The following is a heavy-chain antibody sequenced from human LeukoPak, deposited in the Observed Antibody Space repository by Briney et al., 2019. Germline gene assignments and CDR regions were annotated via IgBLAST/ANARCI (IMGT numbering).Heavy chain of an antibody. V-gene: IGHV4-34*01. CDR2: INHSGST. J-gene: IGHJ4*02. D-gene: IGHD3/OR15-3a*01. CDR1: GGSFSGYY. Sequence: SETLSLTCAVYGGSFSGYYWSWIRQPPGKGLEWIGEINHSGSTNYNPSLKSRVTISVDTSKSQFSLKLSSVTAADTAVYYCAYRYDFWIDGFDYWGQGTLVTVSS. CDR3: AYRYDFWIDGFDY.